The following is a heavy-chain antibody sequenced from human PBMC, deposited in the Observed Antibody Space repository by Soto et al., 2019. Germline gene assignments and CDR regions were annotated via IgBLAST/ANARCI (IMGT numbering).Heavy chain of an antibody. D-gene: IGHD3-22*01. Sequence: EVQLVESGGGLVQPGRSLRLSCAASGFTFDDYAMHWVQQAPGKGLEWVSGISWNSGSIGYADSVKGRFTISRDNAKNSLYLQMNSLRAEDTALYYCAKDMLRGIVVVSGFDPWGQGTLVTVSS. CDR1: GFTFDDYA. CDR3: AKDMLRGIVVVSGFDP. J-gene: IGHJ5*02. V-gene: IGHV3-9*01. CDR2: ISWNSGSI.